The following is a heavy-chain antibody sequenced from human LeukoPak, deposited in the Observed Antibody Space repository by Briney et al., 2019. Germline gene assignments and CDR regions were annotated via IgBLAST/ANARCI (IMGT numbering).Heavy chain of an antibody. J-gene: IGHJ4*02. Sequence: SETLSLTCTVSGGSISSYYWSWIRQPPGKGLEWIGYIYYSGSTNYNPSLKSRVTISVDTSKNQFSLKLSSVTAADTAVYYCAGLDYSYEEYYFDYWGQGTLVTVSS. V-gene: IGHV4-59*08. D-gene: IGHD5-18*01. CDR2: IYYSGST. CDR1: GGSISSYY. CDR3: AGLDYSYEEYYFDY.